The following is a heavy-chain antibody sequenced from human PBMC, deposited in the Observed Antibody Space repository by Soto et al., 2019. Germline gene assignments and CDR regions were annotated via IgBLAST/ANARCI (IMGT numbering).Heavy chain of an antibody. J-gene: IGHJ4*01. V-gene: IGHV3-23*01. CDR2: IIGGNGDT. CDR1: GFTFRSYT. CDR3: AKDKEPDGVWDIDF. Sequence: GGSLRLSCAASGFTFRSYTMSWVRQAPGKGLEWVSSIIGGNGDTFYAASVTGRFTISRDISKSTLHLQMNGLRVEDTAIYYCAKDKEPDGVWDIDFWGHGTLVTVSS. D-gene: IGHD4-17*01.